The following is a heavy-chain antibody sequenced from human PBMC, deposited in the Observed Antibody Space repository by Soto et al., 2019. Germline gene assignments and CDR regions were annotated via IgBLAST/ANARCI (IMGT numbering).Heavy chain of an antibody. V-gene: IGHV3-23*01. Sequence: GGSLRLSCAASGFTFSSYAMSWVRQAPGKGLEWVSAISGSGGSTYYADSVKGRFTISRDNSKNTLYLQMNSLRAEDTAVYYCAKDQDSSGWYEIWFGPWGQGTLVTVSS. CDR2: ISGSGGST. CDR1: GFTFSSYA. CDR3: AKDQDSSGWYEIWFGP. J-gene: IGHJ5*02. D-gene: IGHD6-19*01.